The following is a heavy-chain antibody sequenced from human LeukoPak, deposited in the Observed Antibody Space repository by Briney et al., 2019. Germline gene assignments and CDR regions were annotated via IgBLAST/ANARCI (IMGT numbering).Heavy chain of an antibody. CDR2: IIPIFGTA. CDR3: ARETPGVRYFDWATHDAFDI. D-gene: IGHD3-9*01. V-gene: IGHV1-69*13. J-gene: IGHJ3*02. Sequence: ASVKVSCKASGGTFSSYAISWVRQAPGQGLEWMGGIIPIFGTANYAQKFQGRVTITADESTSTAYMELSSLRSEDTAVYYCARETPGVRYFDWATHDAFDIWGQGTMVTVSS. CDR1: GGTFSSYA.